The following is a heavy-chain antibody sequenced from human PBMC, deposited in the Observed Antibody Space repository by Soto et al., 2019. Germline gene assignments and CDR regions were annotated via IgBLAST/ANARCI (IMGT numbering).Heavy chain of an antibody. CDR1: GGSISSSSYY. CDR3: ARLPCFTEGYYYYYSMAV. CDR2: IYYSGST. Sequence: SETLSLTCTVSGGSISSSSYYWGWIRQPPGKGLEWIGSIYYSGSTYYNPSLKSRVTISVDTSKNQFSLKLSSVTAADTAVYYCARLPCFTEGYYYYYSMAVWGQGTTVTVS. V-gene: IGHV4-39*01. D-gene: IGHD3-16*01. J-gene: IGHJ6*02.